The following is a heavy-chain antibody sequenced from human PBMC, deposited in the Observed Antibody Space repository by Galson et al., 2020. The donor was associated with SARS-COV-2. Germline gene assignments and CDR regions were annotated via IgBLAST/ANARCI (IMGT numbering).Heavy chain of an antibody. CDR1: GGSISSGGYY. V-gene: IGHV4-31*03. CDR3: AGEDYGSGSYTGWFDP. J-gene: IGHJ5*02. Sequence: SETLSLTCTVSGGSISSGGYYWSWIRQHPGKGLEWTGYIYYSGRTYYNPSPKRRVTISVDTSKNQFSLKLSSVTAADTAVYYCAGEDYGSGSYTGWFDPWGQGTLVTVSS. D-gene: IGHD3-10*01. CDR2: IYYSGRT.